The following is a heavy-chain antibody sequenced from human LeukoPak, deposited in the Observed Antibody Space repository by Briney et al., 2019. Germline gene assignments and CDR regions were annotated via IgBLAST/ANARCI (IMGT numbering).Heavy chain of an antibody. Sequence: GGSLRLSCAASGFTFSSSAMSWVRQAPGKGLEWVSSISGSGSGGSTYYADSAKGRFTISRDNSKNTLYLQMNSLIAEDTAVYYCARESSTAVTTPFDYWGQGILVTVSS. CDR1: GFTFSSSA. J-gene: IGHJ4*02. D-gene: IGHD4-17*01. V-gene: IGHV3-23*01. CDR3: ARESSTAVTTPFDY. CDR2: ISGSGSGGST.